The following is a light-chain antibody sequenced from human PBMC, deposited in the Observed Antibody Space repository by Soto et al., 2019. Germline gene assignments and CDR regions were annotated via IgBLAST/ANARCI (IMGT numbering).Light chain of an antibody. CDR2: GAS. CDR3: QQYNEWPPIT. J-gene: IGKJ5*01. V-gene: IGKV3-15*01. CDR1: QSVAGN. Sequence: EIVMTQSPATLSVSPGERATLSCRASQSVAGNLAWYQQKPGQAPRLLIYGASTRATGIPARFSGSGSGTEFTLTISSLQSEDFAVYYCQQYNEWPPITFGQGTRLEIK.